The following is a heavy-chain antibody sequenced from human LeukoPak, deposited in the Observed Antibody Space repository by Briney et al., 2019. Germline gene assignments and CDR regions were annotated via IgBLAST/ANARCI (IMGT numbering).Heavy chain of an antibody. D-gene: IGHD2-8*01. CDR1: GFTVSSTY. V-gene: IGHV3-53*01. CDR2: IYSAGST. CDR3: AKGHCTNGICWLD. Sequence: QLGGSLRLSSAASGFTVSSTYMSWVRQAPGKGLEWVSIIYSAGSTYYADSVKGRFTISRDNSKNTLYLQMNSLRAEDTAVYYCAKGHCTNGICWLDWGQGTLVTVSS. J-gene: IGHJ4*02.